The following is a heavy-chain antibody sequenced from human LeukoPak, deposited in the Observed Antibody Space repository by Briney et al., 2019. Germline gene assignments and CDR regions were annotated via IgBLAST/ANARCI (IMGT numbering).Heavy chain of an antibody. J-gene: IGHJ4*02. Sequence: GGSLRLSCAASGFTFSTYWMTWVRQAPGKGLEWVANIKQDGSEKYYVDSVKGRFTISRDNAMNTLYLQMNSLRAEYTAVYFCARRRVVADKYFDYWGQGTLVAVSS. V-gene: IGHV3-7*01. CDR1: GFTFSTYW. CDR2: IKQDGSEK. D-gene: IGHD5-12*01. CDR3: ARRRVVADKYFDY.